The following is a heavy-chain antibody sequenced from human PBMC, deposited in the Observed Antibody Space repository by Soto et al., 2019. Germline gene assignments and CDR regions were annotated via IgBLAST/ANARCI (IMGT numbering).Heavy chain of an antibody. CDR3: TTGIGGDDHAFDI. V-gene: IGHV3-15*01. CDR2: IKSKTDGGTT. CDR1: GFTFSNAW. Sequence: EVQLVESGGGLVKPGGSLRLSCAASGFTFSNAWMSWVRQAPGKGLEWVGRIKSKTDGGTTDYAAPVKGRFTISRDDSKNTLYLQMNSLKTEDTAVYYCTTGIGGDDHAFDIWGQGTMVTVSS. J-gene: IGHJ3*02. D-gene: IGHD2-21*01.